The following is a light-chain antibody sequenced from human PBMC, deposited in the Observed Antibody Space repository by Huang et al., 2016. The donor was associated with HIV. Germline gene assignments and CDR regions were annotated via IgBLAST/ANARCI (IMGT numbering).Light chain of an antibody. Sequence: EIVMTQSPATLSVSPGERATLSCRASQSVSSNLAWYQQKRGQAPRLLIYGASTRATVIPARFSGSGSGTEFTLTISSLQSEDFAVYYCQQYNNWPPKTFGQGTKVEIK. V-gene: IGKV3-15*01. CDR1: QSVSSN. CDR3: QQYNNWPPKT. CDR2: GAS. J-gene: IGKJ1*01.